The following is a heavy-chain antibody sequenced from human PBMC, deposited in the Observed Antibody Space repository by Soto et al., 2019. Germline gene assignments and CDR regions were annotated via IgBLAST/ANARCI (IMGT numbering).Heavy chain of an antibody. D-gene: IGHD3-22*01. Sequence: EVQLVESGGGLIQPGGSLRLSCAASGFTVSSNYMSWVRQAPGKGLEWVSVIYSGGSTYYADSVKGRFTISRDNSKNTLYLQMNSLIAEDTAVYYCARENYYDSSGLIDYWGQGTLVTVSS. V-gene: IGHV3-53*01. CDR1: GFTVSSNY. CDR3: ARENYYDSSGLIDY. CDR2: IYSGGST. J-gene: IGHJ4*02.